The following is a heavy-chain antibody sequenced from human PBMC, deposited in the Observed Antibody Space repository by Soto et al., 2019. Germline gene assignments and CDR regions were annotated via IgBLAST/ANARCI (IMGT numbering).Heavy chain of an antibody. CDR1: GFTFSSYG. D-gene: IGHD4-4*01. CDR3: ARDETTVTFYFDY. Sequence: QVQLVESGGGVVQPGRSLRLSCAASGFTFSSYGMHWVRQAPGKGLEWVAVIWYDGSNKYYADSVKGRFTISRDNSKNTLYLQMNSLRAEDTAVYYCARDETTVTFYFDYWGQGTLVTVSS. V-gene: IGHV3-33*01. CDR2: IWYDGSNK. J-gene: IGHJ4*02.